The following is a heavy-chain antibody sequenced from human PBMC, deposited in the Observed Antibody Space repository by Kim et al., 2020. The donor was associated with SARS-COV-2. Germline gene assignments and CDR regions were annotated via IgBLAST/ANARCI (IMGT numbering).Heavy chain of an antibody. CDR1: GFTFSSYE. J-gene: IGHJ4*02. Sequence: GGSLRLSCAASGFTFSSYEMNWVRQAPGKGLEWVSYISSSGSTIYYADSVKGRFTISRDNAKNSLYLQMNSLRAEDTAVYYCARDQGYSSGDYWGQGTLVTVSS. V-gene: IGHV3-48*03. CDR2: ISSSGSTI. D-gene: IGHD6-25*01. CDR3: ARDQGYSSGDY.